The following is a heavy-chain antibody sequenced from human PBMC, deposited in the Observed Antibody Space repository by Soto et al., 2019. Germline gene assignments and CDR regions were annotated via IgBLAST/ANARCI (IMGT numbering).Heavy chain of an antibody. V-gene: IGHV4-30-4*01. J-gene: IGHJ4*02. CDR3: ARVFQATTVTLEGLDY. Sequence: QVQLQESGPGLVKPSQTLSLTCTVSGGSISSGDYYWSWIRQPPGKGLEWIGYIYYSGSTYYNPSLKSRVTISVDTSKNQFSLKLSSVTAADTAVYYCARVFQATTVTLEGLDYWGQGTLVTVSS. CDR2: IYYSGST. D-gene: IGHD4-17*01. CDR1: GGSISSGDYY.